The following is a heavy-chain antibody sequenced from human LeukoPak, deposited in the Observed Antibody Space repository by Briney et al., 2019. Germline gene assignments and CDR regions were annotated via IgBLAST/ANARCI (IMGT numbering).Heavy chain of an antibody. D-gene: IGHD3-3*01. Sequence: GGSLRLSCAASGFTFSSYGMHWVRQAPGKGLEWVAVISYDGINKYYADSVKGRFTISRDNAKNSLYLQMNSLRAEDTAVYYCARVRYDFWSGFRGNNWFDPWGQGTLVTVSS. CDR3: ARVRYDFWSGFRGNNWFDP. J-gene: IGHJ5*02. CDR1: GFTFSSYG. CDR2: ISYDGINK. V-gene: IGHV3-30*03.